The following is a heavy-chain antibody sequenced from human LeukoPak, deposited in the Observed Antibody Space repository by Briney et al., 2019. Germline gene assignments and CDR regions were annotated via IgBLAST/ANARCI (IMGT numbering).Heavy chain of an antibody. J-gene: IGHJ4*02. D-gene: IGHD6-19*01. CDR1: GFTFSSYA. CDR2: ISGSGGST. Sequence: GGSLRLSCAASGFTFSSYAMSWVRQAPGKGLEWVSAISGSGGSTHYADSVKGRFTISRDNSKNTLYLQMNSLRAEDTAVYYCAFQMGGIAVAERVWGQGTLVTVSS. CDR3: AFQMGGIAVAERV. V-gene: IGHV3-23*01.